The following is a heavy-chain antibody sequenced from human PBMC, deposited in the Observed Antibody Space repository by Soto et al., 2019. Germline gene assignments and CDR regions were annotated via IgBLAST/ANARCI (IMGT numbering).Heavy chain of an antibody. CDR3: AHTQGIVLVPAAIWY. V-gene: IGHV3-23*01. CDR2: ITASGGST. CDR1: GFTFSSYA. J-gene: IGHJ4*02. Sequence: GGSLRLSCAASGFTFSSYAMSWVRQAPGKGLEWVSGITASGGSTSYADSVKGRFTISRDNSKNTLYLQMNSLRAGDTAVYYCAHTQGIVLVPAAIWYWGQGTLVTVSS. D-gene: IGHD2-2*02.